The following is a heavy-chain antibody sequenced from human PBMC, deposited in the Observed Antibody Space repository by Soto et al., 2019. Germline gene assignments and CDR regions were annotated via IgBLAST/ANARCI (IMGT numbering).Heavy chain of an antibody. D-gene: IGHD2-15*01. Sequence: GWSLRLSCAGSGFTLSDHYIDWVRQAPGKGLEWVGRSRDKAQGYSTAYAASVKGRFTISRDNAKNSLYLQMNSLRAEDTAVYYCARVQCSGGSCLYYYYYGMDVWGEGTTVTVS. CDR1: GFTLSDHY. CDR3: ARVQCSGGSCLYYYYYGMDV. J-gene: IGHJ6*02. V-gene: IGHV3-72*01. CDR2: SRDKAQGYST.